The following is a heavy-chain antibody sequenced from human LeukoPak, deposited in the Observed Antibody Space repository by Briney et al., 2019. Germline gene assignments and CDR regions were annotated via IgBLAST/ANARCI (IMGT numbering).Heavy chain of an antibody. J-gene: IGHJ4*02. CDR1: GFTFSNFT. CDR3: ARDRRSSGWFVDY. V-gene: IGHV3-23*01. Sequence: GGSLRLSCLASGFTFSNFTMNWVRQAPGKGLEWVSAITGSGGGTYYADSVKGRFTISRDNSKNTLYLQMNNLRVEDTAVYYCARDRRSSGWFVDYWGQGTLVTVSS. CDR2: ITGSGGGT. D-gene: IGHD6-19*01.